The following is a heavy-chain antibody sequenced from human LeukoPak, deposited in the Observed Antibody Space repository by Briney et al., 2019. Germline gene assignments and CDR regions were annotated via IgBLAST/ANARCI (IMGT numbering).Heavy chain of an antibody. D-gene: IGHD3-22*01. CDR2: IIPIFGTA. J-gene: IGHJ4*02. Sequence: VASVKVSCKASRGTFSSYAISWVRQAPGQGLEWMGGIIPIFGTANYAQTFQGRVTITADESTSTAYMELSRLRSEDTGVYYCARDGGYFDYWGQGTLVTVSS. V-gene: IGHV1-69*13. CDR3: ARDGGYFDY. CDR1: RGTFSSYA.